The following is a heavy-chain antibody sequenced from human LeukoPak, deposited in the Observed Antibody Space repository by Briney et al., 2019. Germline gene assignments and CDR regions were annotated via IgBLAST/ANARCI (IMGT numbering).Heavy chain of an antibody. Sequence: GGSLRLSCAASGFTFSSYWMHWVRQAPGKGLVWVSRINSDGSSTSYADSVRGRFSISRDNAKNSLYLQMNSLRAEDTAVYYCARDGIRYYYYYMDVWGKGTTVTVSS. CDR1: GFTFSSYW. CDR2: INSDGSST. V-gene: IGHV3-74*01. CDR3: ARDGIRYYYYYMDV. J-gene: IGHJ6*03. D-gene: IGHD1-14*01.